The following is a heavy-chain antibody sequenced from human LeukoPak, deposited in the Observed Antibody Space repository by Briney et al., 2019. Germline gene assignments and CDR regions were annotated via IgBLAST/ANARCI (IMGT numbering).Heavy chain of an antibody. CDR2: IIPLFVTP. Sequence: VASAKVSCKDSGGTFSSYAIRWVRPAPGQGLEWMVGIIPLFVTPNYAQKFQGRVPITADESTSPAYMKLSNLRSEDTAVYHCARDLSSGWYCFGYLGQGTLVTDSS. J-gene: IGHJ4*02. CDR3: ARDLSSGWYCFGY. V-gene: IGHV1-69*01. CDR1: GGTFSSYA. D-gene: IGHD6-19*01.